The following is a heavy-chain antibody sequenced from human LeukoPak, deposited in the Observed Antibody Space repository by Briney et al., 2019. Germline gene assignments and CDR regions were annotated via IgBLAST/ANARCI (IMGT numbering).Heavy chain of an antibody. CDR2: IYYSGST. V-gene: IGHV4-59*08. CDR1: GGSISSYY. Sequence: SETLSLTCTVSGGSISSYYWSWIRQSPGKGLEWIACIYYSGSTNYNPSLKSRVTISVDTSKNQFSLKLSSVTAADTAVYYWARRGGGYCGGGSCYYDYGMDVWGQGTPVTVSS. J-gene: IGHJ6*02. CDR3: ARRGGGYCGGGSCYYDYGMDV. D-gene: IGHD2-15*01.